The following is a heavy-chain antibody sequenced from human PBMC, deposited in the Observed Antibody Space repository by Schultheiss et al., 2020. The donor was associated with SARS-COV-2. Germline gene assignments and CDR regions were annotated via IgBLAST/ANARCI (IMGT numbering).Heavy chain of an antibody. V-gene: IGHV3-23*01. Sequence: GESLKISCAASGFTFSSYAMSWVRQAPGKGLEWVSAISGSGGSTYYADSVKGRFTISRDNAKNSLYLQMNSLRAEDTAVYYCARDSGSYYYYMDVWGKGTTVTVSS. CDR3: ARDSGSYYYYMDV. CDR2: ISGSGGST. CDR1: GFTFSSYA. D-gene: IGHD1-26*01. J-gene: IGHJ6*03.